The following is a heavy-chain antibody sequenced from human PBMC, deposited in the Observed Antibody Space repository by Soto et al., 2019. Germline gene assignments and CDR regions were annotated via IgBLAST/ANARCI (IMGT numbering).Heavy chain of an antibody. CDR3: ARGFFTGSSYSGGWYYFDP. CDR1: GGSISSYY. V-gene: IGHV4-59*01. D-gene: IGHD1-26*01. J-gene: IGHJ4*02. Sequence: SETLSLTCTVSGGSISSYYWSWIRQPPGKGLEWIGYIYYSGSTNYNPSLKSRVTISVDTSKNRLSLKLSSVTAADTAVYYCARGFFTGSSYSGGWYYFDPGGQGPKVTVS. CDR2: IYYSGST.